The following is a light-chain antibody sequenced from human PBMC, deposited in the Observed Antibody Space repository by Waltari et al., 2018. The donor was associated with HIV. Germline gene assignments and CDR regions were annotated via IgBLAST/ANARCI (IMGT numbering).Light chain of an antibody. CDR3: QSYDSSLSGSGV. V-gene: IGLV1-40*01. J-gene: IGLJ3*02. Sequence: QSVLTQPPSVSGAPGQRVTISCTGSSSNIGAGYDVPWYQQLPGTAPKLLIYGNSNRPSGVPDRFSGSKSGTSASLAITGLQAEDEAYYYCQSYDSSLSGSGVFGGGTKLTVL. CDR2: GNS. CDR1: SSNIGAGYD.